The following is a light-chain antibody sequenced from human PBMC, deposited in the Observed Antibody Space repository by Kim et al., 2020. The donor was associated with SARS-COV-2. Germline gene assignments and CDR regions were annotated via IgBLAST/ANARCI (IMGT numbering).Light chain of an antibody. V-gene: IGKV3-11*01. CDR3: QQRSNWPLT. CDR1: QSVSSY. CDR2: GAS. Sequence: LSPGERATLSCRASQSVSSYLAWYQQKPGQAPRLLIYGASTRATGIPARFSGSGSGTDFTLTISSLQSEDFAVYYCQQRSNWPLTFGRGTKVEIK. J-gene: IGKJ4*02.